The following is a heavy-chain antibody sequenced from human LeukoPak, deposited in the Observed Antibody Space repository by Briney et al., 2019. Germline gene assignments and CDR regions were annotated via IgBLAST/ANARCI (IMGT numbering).Heavy chain of an antibody. CDR2: IYPGDSDT. J-gene: IGHJ4*02. Sequence: GESLKISCKGSGYSFTSYWISWVRQMPGKGLEWMGIIYPGDSDTRYSPSFQGQVTISADKSISTAYLQWSSLKASDTAMYYCARLIVGATSHHYFDYWGQGTLVTVSS. V-gene: IGHV5-51*01. CDR3: ARLIVGATSHHYFDY. D-gene: IGHD1-26*01. CDR1: GYSFTSYW.